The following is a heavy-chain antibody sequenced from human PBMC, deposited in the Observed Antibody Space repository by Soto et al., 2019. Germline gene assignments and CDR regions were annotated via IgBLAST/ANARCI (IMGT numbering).Heavy chain of an antibody. CDR1: GGSISSGGYY. Sequence: SETLSLTCTVSGGSISSGGYYWSWIRQHPGKGLEWIGYIYYSGSTYYNPSLKSRVTISVDTSKNQFSLKLSSVTAADTAVYYCARICITIFGVDSGWFDPWGQGTLVTVSS. V-gene: IGHV4-31*03. J-gene: IGHJ5*02. D-gene: IGHD3-3*01. CDR2: IYYSGST. CDR3: ARICITIFGVDSGWFDP.